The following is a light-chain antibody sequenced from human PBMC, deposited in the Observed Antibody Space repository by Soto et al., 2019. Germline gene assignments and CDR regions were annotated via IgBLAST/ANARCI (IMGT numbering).Light chain of an antibody. V-gene: IGKV3-20*01. CDR1: QSVSSSF. CDR2: AAT. J-gene: IGKJ1*01. CDR3: QQDGSSGT. Sequence: EIVLTQSPDTLSLSPGERATLSSCASQSVSSSFVAWYQQQPGQAPRLLIYAATNRATGIPDRFSGSGSGTYFTLTISRLEPEDVAVYYCQQDGSSGTFGQGTKVDIK.